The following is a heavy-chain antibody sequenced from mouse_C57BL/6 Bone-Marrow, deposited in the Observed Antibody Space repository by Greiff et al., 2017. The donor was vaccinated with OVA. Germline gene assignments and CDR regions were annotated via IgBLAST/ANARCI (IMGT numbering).Heavy chain of an antibody. CDR2: IYPGDGDT. CDR3: ARSIYYYGSSYY. J-gene: IGHJ2*01. Sequence: QVQLQQSGPELVKPGASVKISCKASGYAFSSSWMNWVKQRPGKGLEWIGRIYPGDGDTNYNGKFKGKATLTADKSSSTAYMQLSSLTSEDSAVYFCARSIYYYGSSYYWGQGTTLTVSS. V-gene: IGHV1-82*01. CDR1: GYAFSSSW. D-gene: IGHD1-1*01.